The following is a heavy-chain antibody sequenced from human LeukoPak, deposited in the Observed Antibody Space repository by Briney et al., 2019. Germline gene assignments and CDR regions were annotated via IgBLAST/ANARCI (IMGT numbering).Heavy chain of an antibody. Sequence: SETLSLTCTVSGGSISSYYWSWIRQPAGKGLEWIGRIYTSGSTNYSPSLKSRVTMSVDTSKNQFTLKLSSVTAADTAVYYCARDNPSRDDWFDPWGQGTLVTVSS. J-gene: IGHJ5*02. CDR1: GGSISSYY. V-gene: IGHV4-4*07. CDR2: IYTSGST. CDR3: ARDNPSRDDWFDP.